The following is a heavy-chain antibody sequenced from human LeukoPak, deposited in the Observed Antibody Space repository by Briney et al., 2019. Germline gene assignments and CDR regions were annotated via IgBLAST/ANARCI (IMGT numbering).Heavy chain of an antibody. CDR3: AREGSSGWYGGGDY. V-gene: IGHV3-66*01. J-gene: IGHJ4*02. CDR1: GFTFSSYA. Sequence: GGSLRLSCAASGFTFSSYAMSWGRQAPGKGLEWGSVIYSDCSTYYADSVKGRFTISRDNSKNTLYLQMNSLRAEDTAVYYCAREGSSGWYGGGDYWGQGTLVTVSS. D-gene: IGHD6-19*01. CDR2: IYSDCST.